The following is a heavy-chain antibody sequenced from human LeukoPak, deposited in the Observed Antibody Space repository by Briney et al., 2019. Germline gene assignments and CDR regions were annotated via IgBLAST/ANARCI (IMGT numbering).Heavy chain of an antibody. Sequence: GGSLRLSCAASGFTFSSYAMGWVRQAPGKGLEWVSAISGSGGSTYYADSVKGRFTISRDNSKNTLFLQMNSLRVEDSAIYYCAKGEMATSNWGQGTLVTVSS. J-gene: IGHJ4*02. CDR1: GFTFSSYA. CDR3: AKGEMATSN. D-gene: IGHD5-24*01. CDR2: ISGSGGST. V-gene: IGHV3-23*01.